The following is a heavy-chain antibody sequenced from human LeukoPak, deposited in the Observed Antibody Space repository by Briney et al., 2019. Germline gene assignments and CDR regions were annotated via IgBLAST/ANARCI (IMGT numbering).Heavy chain of an antibody. CDR1: GFTFSTHW. Sequence: GGSLRLSCAASGFTFSTHWMYWVRHAPGRELVWVSRISGDGSLTSYADSVKGRFTISRDNAKDTLYLQMTSLRVEDTAVYSCASLLTPYHGSGGGGMDVWGQGTTVTVSS. CDR2: ISGDGSLT. V-gene: IGHV3-74*01. D-gene: IGHD3-10*01. CDR3: ASLLTPYHGSGGGGMDV. J-gene: IGHJ6*02.